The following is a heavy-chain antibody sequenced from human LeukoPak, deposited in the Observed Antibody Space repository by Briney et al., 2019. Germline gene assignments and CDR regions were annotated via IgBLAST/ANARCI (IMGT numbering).Heavy chain of an antibody. D-gene: IGHD3-10*01. CDR2: ISGSGGST. V-gene: IGHV3-23*01. CDR3: AKVFVPASSATHHYGSGSRYPLYYGMDV. CDR1: VFTFSSYA. J-gene: IGHJ6*02. Sequence: GGSLRLSCASSVFTFSSYAMSWVRQPPGKGLEWVSAISGSGGSTYYAHSVKGRFTISRDNYKNTLYLQMNGLRAEATAVYYCAKVFVPASSATHHYGSGSRYPLYYGMDVWGQGTTVTVSS.